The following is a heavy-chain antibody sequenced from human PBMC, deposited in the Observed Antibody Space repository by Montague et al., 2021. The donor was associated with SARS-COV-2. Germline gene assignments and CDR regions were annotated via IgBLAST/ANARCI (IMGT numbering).Heavy chain of an antibody. Sequence: SETLSLTCTVSGSSVRSYYWSWIRHPPGKGLEWIGYIYDSGSTNXNPSLKSRVTISVDTSKNQFSLKLSSVTAADTAVYYCARGNTVTTFGGPYYIDSWGQGTLVTVSA. CDR1: GSSVRSYY. CDR3: ARGNTVTTFGGPYYIDS. V-gene: IGHV4-59*02. D-gene: IGHD4-17*01. J-gene: IGHJ4*02. CDR2: IYDSGST.